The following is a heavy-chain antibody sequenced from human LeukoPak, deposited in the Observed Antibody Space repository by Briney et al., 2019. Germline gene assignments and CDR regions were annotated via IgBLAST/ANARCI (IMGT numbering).Heavy chain of an antibody. J-gene: IGHJ5*02. Sequence: ASVTVSCKASGHTFASYAMNWVRQAPGQGLEWMGWINTNTGNPTYAQGFTGRFVFSLDTSVSTAHLQISGLKAEDTAIYYCASSPGYCSGGSCYLAPFDPWGQGTLVIVSS. CDR3: ASSPGYCSGGSCYLAPFDP. CDR1: GHTFASYA. CDR2: INTNTGNP. V-gene: IGHV7-4-1*02. D-gene: IGHD2-15*01.